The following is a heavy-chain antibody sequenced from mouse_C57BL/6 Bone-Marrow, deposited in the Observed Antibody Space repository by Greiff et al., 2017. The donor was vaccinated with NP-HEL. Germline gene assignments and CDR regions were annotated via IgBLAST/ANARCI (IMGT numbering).Heavy chain of an antibody. J-gene: IGHJ1*03. CDR1: GYTFTSYG. CDR3: ARRTTVLYWYFDV. D-gene: IGHD1-1*01. CDR2: IYPRSGNT. V-gene: IGHV1-81*01. Sequence: VKLMESGAELARPGASVKLSCKASGYTFTSYGISWVKQRTGQGLEWIGEIYPRSGNTYYNEKFKGKATLTADKSSSTAYMELRSLTSEDSAVYFCARRTTVLYWYFDVWGTGTTVTVSS.